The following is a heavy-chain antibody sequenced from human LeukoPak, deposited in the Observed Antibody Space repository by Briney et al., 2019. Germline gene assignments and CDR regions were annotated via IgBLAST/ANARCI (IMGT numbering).Heavy chain of an antibody. CDR2: IRGSGSKT. D-gene: IGHD5-18*01. CDR1: GFTFSTCA. J-gene: IGHJ3*02. CDR3: VKEPRGYSFSFDI. V-gene: IGHV3-23*01. Sequence: GGSLRLSCAASGFTFSTCAINWVRQAPGKGLEWVSAIRGSGSKTFYADSVKGRFTISRDNPRNTLYLQMNSLRPEDTAVYYCVKEPRGYSFSFDIWGQGTMVTVSS.